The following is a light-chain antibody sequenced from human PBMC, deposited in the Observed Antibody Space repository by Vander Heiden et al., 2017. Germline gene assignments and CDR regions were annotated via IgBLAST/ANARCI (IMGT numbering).Light chain of an antibody. CDR3: QQCNGTPLT. CDR2: KAS. CDR1: QSVGSG. J-gene: IGKJ4*01. Sequence: DIQMTQSPSSLSASVGDRVTITCRASQSVGSGLAWYQQKPGKAPRLLIYKASSLQSGVPSRFSGSGSGTEFTLTITSLQPDDFATYFCQQCNGTPLTFRGGAKVGIK. V-gene: IGKV1-5*03.